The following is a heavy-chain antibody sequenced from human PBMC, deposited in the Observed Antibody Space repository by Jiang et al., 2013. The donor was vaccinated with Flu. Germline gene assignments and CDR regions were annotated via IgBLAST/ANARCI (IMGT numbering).Heavy chain of an antibody. J-gene: IGHJ4*02. CDR2: INPNSGGT. CDR1: GGTISSYA. Sequence: KASGGTISSYAISWVRQAPGQGLEWMGRINPNSGGTNYAQKFQGRVTMTRDTSISAAYMELSRLRSDDTAVYYCARGAFAGAARPSFDYWGQGTLVTVSS. CDR3: ARGAFAGAARPSFDY. V-gene: IGHV1-2*06. D-gene: IGHD6-6*01.